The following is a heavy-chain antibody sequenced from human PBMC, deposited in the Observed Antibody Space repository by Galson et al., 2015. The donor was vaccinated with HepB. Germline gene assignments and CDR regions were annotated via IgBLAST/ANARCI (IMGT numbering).Heavy chain of an antibody. CDR2: IDSDGSGT. V-gene: IGHV3-74*01. D-gene: IGHD2-15*01. Sequence: SLRLSCAASGYTFRSYWMYWVRQAPGKGLVWVSRIDSDGSGTNYADSVKGRFAISRDNAKNTRYLEMNSLRVEDTAIYYCVRGMGCSGGTCYLFEYGMDVWGRGTTVTVSS. CDR3: VRGMGCSGGTCYLFEYGMDV. CDR1: GYTFRSYW. J-gene: IGHJ6*02.